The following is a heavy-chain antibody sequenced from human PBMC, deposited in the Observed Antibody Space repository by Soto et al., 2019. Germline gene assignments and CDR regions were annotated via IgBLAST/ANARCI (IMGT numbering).Heavy chain of an antibody. J-gene: IGHJ4*02. CDR2: ITSNGGST. D-gene: IGHD6-13*01. Sequence: PGESLKISCAASGFTFSDYAMHWVRQAPGKGLEYVSGITSNGGSTFYADSVKGRFIISRDNSQNTVYLQMSSLTTADTAVYYCLVASAAYWGQGTQVTVSS. CDR3: LVASAAY. CDR1: GFTFSDYA. V-gene: IGHV3-64D*06.